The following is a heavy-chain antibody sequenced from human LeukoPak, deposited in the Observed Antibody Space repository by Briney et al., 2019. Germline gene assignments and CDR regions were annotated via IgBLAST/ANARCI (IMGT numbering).Heavy chain of an antibody. D-gene: IGHD1-26*01. Sequence: TLSLTCTVSGGSISSGGYYWSWIRQHPGKGLEWIGYIYYSGSTYYNPSLKSRVTISVDTSKNQFSLKLSSVTAADTAVYYCAREGFRVGDVWFDPWARAPWAQSPQ. CDR2: IYYSGST. V-gene: IGHV4-31*03. J-gene: IGHJ5*02. CDR1: GGSISSGGYY. CDR3: AREGFRVGDVWFDP.